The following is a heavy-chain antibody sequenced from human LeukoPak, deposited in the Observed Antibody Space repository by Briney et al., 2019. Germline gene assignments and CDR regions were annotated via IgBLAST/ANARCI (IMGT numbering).Heavy chain of an antibody. J-gene: IGHJ4*02. D-gene: IGHD3-22*01. Sequence: GGSLRLSCAASGFTFSSYAMHWVRQAPGKGLEWVAVISYDGSNKYYADSVKGRFTISRDNSKNTLYLQMNSLRAEDTAVYYCARDVTDEYYYDSSGYLDWGQGTLVTVPS. CDR3: ARDVTDEYYYDSSGYLD. CDR1: GFTFSSYA. CDR2: ISYDGSNK. V-gene: IGHV3-30-3*01.